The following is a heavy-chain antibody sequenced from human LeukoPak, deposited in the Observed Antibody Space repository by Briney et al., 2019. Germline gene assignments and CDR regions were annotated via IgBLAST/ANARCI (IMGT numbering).Heavy chain of an antibody. CDR1: GYTFTNYH. CDR3: AREIAVAGMVNWFDP. V-gene: IGHV1-46*01. CDR2: INPSGGST. D-gene: IGHD6-19*01. J-gene: IGHJ5*02. Sequence: ASVKVSCKASGYTFTNYHIHWVRQAPGQGLEWMGIINPSGGSTSYAQKFQGRVTMTRDTSTSTVYMELSSLRSEDTAVYYCAREIAVAGMVNWFDPWGQGTLVTVSS.